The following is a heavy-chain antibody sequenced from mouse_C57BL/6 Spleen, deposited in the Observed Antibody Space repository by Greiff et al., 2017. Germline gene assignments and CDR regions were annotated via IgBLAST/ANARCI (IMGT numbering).Heavy chain of an antibody. V-gene: IGHV1-66*01. Sequence: VQLQQSGPELVKPGASVKISCKASGYSFTSYYIHWVKQRPGQGLEWIGWIYPGSGNTKYNEKFKGKATLTADTSSSPAYMQLSSLTSEDSAVYYWARGGYYGNYWYFDVWGTGTTVTVSS. CDR2: IYPGSGNT. D-gene: IGHD2-1*01. J-gene: IGHJ1*03. CDR3: ARGGYYGNYWYFDV. CDR1: GYSFTSYY.